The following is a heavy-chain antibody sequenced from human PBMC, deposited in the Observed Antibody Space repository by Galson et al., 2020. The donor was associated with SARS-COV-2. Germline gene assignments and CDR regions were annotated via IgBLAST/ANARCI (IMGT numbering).Heavy chain of an antibody. Sequence: SLQISCAASGFTFDDYAMHWVRQAPGKGLEWVSGISWNSGSIGYADSVKGRFTISRDNAKNSLYLQMNSLRAEDTALYYCAKGRIYDILTGYFDYWGQGTLVTVSS. D-gene: IGHD3-9*01. CDR1: GFTFDDYA. J-gene: IGHJ4*02. CDR3: AKGRIYDILTGYFDY. CDR2: ISWNSGSI. V-gene: IGHV3-9*01.